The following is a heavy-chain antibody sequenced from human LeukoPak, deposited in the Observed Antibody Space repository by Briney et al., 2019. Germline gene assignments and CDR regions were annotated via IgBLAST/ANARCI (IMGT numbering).Heavy chain of an antibody. CDR3: ASGYLDY. J-gene: IGHJ4*02. CDR1: GFTFSSYT. CDR2: ISSSGNYI. V-gene: IGHV3-21*01. Sequence: PGGSLRLSCAASGFTSGFTFSSYTMDWVRQAPGKGLEWVASISSSGNYIYYADSLKGRFTISRDNVKNSVYLQVSSLRAEDTAVYYCASGYLDYWGQGTLVTVSS.